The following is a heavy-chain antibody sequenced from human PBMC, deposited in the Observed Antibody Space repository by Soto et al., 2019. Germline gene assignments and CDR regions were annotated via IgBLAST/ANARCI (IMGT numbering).Heavy chain of an antibody. CDR2: MYSNGRA. CDR1: GASIRTYS. J-gene: IGHJ3*02. CDR3: AKDQSGAADI. Sequence: PSETLSLTCTVSGASIRTYSWSWIRQSAGKGLEWIGLMYSNGRANYIPSLKSRITMSVDTSKNQFSLNLKFVTAADTAVYFCAKDQSGAADIWGQGTMVTVSS. D-gene: IGHD7-27*01. V-gene: IGHV4-4*07.